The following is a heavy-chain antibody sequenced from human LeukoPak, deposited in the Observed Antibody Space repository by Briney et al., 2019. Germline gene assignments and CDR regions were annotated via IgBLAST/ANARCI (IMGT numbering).Heavy chain of an antibody. V-gene: IGHV3-66*01. D-gene: IGHD2-2*01. Sequence: GGSLRLSCAASGFTVSSNYMSWVRQAPGKGLEWVSVIYSGGSTYYADSVKGRFTISRDNSKNTLYLQMNSLRAEDTAVYYCARDHCSSTSCYGDYFDYWGQGTLVTVSS. CDR3: ARDHCSSTSCYGDYFDY. J-gene: IGHJ4*02. CDR2: IYSGGST. CDR1: GFTVSSNY.